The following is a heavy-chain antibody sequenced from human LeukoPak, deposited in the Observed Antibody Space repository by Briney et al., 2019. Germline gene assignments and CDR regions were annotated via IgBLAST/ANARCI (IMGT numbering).Heavy chain of an antibody. CDR3: ARHFVRSGSYWADY. D-gene: IGHD1-26*01. CDR2: IYHSGST. V-gene: IGHV4-38-2*01. J-gene: IGHJ4*02. Sequence: SETLSLTCAGSGYSISSGYYWGWIRQPPGKGLEWIGIIYHSGSTYYNPSLKSRVTISVDTSKNQFSLRVTSVTAADTAVYYCARHFVRSGSYWADYWGQGTLVTVSS. CDR1: GYSISSGYY.